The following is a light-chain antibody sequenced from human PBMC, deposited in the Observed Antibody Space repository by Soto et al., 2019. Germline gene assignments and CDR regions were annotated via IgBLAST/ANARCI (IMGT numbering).Light chain of an antibody. J-gene: IGLJ1*01. CDR3: CSYAGGSNV. Sequence: QSALTQPPSASGSPGQSVTISCTGTSSDVGAYNYVSWYQQHPGKAPKLMIHEVSKRPSGVPDRFSASKSGNTASLTVSGLQAEDEADYFCCSYAGGSNVFGTGTKVTVL. CDR1: SSDVGAYNY. V-gene: IGLV2-8*01. CDR2: EVS.